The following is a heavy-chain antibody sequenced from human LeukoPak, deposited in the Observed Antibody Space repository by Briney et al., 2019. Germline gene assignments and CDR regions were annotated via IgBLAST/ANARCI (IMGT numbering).Heavy chain of an antibody. Sequence: ASVKVSCKASGYTFTGYYMHWVRQAPGQGLEWMGWINPNSGGTNYAQKFQGRVTMTRDTSISTAYMELSRLRSDDTAVYYCARESRRSRYFDWLSTWGYWGQGTLVTVSS. D-gene: IGHD3-9*01. CDR1: GYTFTGYY. CDR2: INPNSGGT. V-gene: IGHV1-2*02. J-gene: IGHJ4*02. CDR3: ARESRRSRYFDWLSTWGY.